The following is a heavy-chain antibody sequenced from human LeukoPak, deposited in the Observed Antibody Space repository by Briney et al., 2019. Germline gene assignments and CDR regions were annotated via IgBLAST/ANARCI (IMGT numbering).Heavy chain of an antibody. Sequence: PGRSLRLFCAASGFTFSSCGMHWVRQAPGKGLEGVAVVWYDGGNKHYADSVKGRFTISRDNSKNTLYLQMNSLRAEDTAVYYCAKGLSSGWSFYYFDYWGQGTLVTVSS. J-gene: IGHJ4*02. CDR3: AKGLSSGWSFYYFDY. CDR1: GFTFSSCG. V-gene: IGHV3-33*06. D-gene: IGHD6-19*01. CDR2: VWYDGGNK.